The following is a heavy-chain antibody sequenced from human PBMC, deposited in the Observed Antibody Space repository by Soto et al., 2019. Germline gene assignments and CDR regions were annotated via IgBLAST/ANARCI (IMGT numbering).Heavy chain of an antibody. CDR3: ARRYYYYSCGYYAAPYNWFDP. Sequence: PGESLKISCKGSGYSFTSYWIGWVRQMPGKGLEWMGIIYPGDSDTRYSPSFQGRVTISADKSISTAYLQWSSLKASDTAMYYCARRYYYYSCGYYAAPYNWFDPCGQGTLVTVSS. CDR1: GYSFTSYW. D-gene: IGHD3-22*01. J-gene: IGHJ5*02. CDR2: IYPGDSDT. V-gene: IGHV5-51*01.